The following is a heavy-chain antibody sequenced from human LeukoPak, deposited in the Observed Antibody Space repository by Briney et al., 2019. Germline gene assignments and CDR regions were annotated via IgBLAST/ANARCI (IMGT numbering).Heavy chain of an antibody. J-gene: IGHJ4*02. CDR1: GFSFTTYW. CDR3: AKLAKYFYGSETYYFFEH. D-gene: IGHD3-10*01. Sequence: GGSLRLSCAASGFSFTTYWMSWVRQAPGKGLEWVANINQDGTEKYYVDSVKGRFTISRDNAKNSLYLQMNRLRVEDTAVYYCAKLAKYFYGSETYYFFEHWGQGTPVTASS. CDR2: INQDGTEK. V-gene: IGHV3-7*01.